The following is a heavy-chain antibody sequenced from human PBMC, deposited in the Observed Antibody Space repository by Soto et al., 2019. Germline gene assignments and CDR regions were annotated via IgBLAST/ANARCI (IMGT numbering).Heavy chain of an antibody. V-gene: IGHV4-39*01. CDR1: GGSISSSSYY. CDR3: ARHPPAISISDH. Sequence: QLQLQESGPGLVKPSETLSLTCTVSGGSISSSSYYWGWIRQPPGKGLEWIGSIYYSGSTYYNPSLKSRVTISVDTSKNQYSLNLSSVTAEDTAVYYCARHPPAISISDHWGQGTLVTVSS. D-gene: IGHD3-3*01. J-gene: IGHJ4*02. CDR2: IYYSGST.